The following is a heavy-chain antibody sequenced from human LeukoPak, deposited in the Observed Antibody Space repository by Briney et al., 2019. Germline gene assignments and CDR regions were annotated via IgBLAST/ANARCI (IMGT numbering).Heavy chain of an antibody. CDR1: GGTFSSYA. V-gene: IGHV1-69*05. CDR3: ARDLGAAATIN. J-gene: IGHJ4*02. D-gene: IGHD6-13*01. CDR2: IIPIFGTA. Sequence: ASVKVSCKASGGTFSSYAISWVRQAPGQGLEWMGGIIPIFGTANYAQKFQGRVTITTDESTSTAYMELSSLRSERTAVYYCARDLGAAATINWGEGTLVTVSS.